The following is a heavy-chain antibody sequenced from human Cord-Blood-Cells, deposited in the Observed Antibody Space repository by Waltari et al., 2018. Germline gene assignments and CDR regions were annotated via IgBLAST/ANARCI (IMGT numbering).Heavy chain of an antibody. D-gene: IGHD2-15*01. J-gene: IGHJ4*02. V-gene: IGHV3-30*04. Sequence: QVQLVESGGGVVQPGRSLRLSCAASGFTFSSYAMHWVRQAPGKGLEWGAVISYDGMHKYYADSVKGRFTISRDNSKNTLYLQMNSLRAEDTAVYYCARLPGDCSGGSCYQFDYWGQGTLVTVSS. CDR3: ARLPGDCSGGSCYQFDY. CDR2: ISYDGMHK. CDR1: GFTFSSYA.